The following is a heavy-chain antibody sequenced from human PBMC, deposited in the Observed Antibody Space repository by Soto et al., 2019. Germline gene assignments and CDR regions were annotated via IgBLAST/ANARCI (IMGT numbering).Heavy chain of an antibody. CDR1: GFSLTTSGMG. V-gene: IGHV2-5*02. CDR2: IYWDDDK. CDR3: THSADMGGHSGLPGY. D-gene: IGHD3-16*01. Sequence: QITLMESGPPLVKPTQTLTLTCTFSGFSLTTSGMGVAWIRQPPGKALEWLALIYWDDDKRYSPSLKSRLTITKDTSKHQVVLTMTNMDPVDTATYYCTHSADMGGHSGLPGYWGQGILVTVSA. J-gene: IGHJ4*02.